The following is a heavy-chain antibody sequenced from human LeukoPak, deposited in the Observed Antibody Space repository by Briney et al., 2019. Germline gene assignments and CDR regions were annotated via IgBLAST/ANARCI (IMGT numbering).Heavy chain of an antibody. CDR1: GFTFDDYG. D-gene: IGHD6-13*01. J-gene: IGHJ2*01. Sequence: GGSLRLSCAASGFTFDDYGMSWVRQVPGKGLEWVSGINWNGGSTGYADSVKGRFTISRDNAKNSLYLLMNSLRAEDTALYYCARVSSSWYFWYFDLWGRGTLVTVSS. V-gene: IGHV3-20*04. CDR2: INWNGGST. CDR3: ARVSSSWYFWYFDL.